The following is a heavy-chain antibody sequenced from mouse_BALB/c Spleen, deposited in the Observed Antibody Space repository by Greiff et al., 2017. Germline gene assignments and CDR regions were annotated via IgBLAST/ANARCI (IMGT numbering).Heavy chain of an antibody. J-gene: IGHJ3*01. CDR3: VYYRYDSFAY. Sequence: VQLQQPGAELVKPGAPVKLSCKASGYTFTSYWMNWVKQRPGRGLEWIGRIDPSDSETHYNQKFKDKATLTVDKSSSTAYIQLSSLTSEDSAVYYCVYYRYDSFAYWGQGTLVTVSA. D-gene: IGHD2-14*01. CDR1: GYTFTSYW. CDR2: IDPSDSET. V-gene: IGHV1-69*02.